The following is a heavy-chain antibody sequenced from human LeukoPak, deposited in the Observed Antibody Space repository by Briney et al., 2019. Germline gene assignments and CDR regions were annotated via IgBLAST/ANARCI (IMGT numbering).Heavy chain of an antibody. D-gene: IGHD5-18*01. Sequence: GASLRLSCAASGFTFSAYVMSWVRQAPGKGLEWVAGISGSGYGSWYADSVKGRLTISRDNSRNIVFLEIQSLKVEDTAVYYCTKEVRGFSYGDNWGQGTLVTVSS. CDR3: TKEVRGFSYGDN. V-gene: IGHV3-23*01. CDR1: GFTFSAYV. J-gene: IGHJ4*02. CDR2: ISGSGYGS.